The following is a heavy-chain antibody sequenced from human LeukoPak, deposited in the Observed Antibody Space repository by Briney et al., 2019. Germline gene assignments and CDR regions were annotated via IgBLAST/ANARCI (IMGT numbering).Heavy chain of an antibody. CDR1: GGSISGYY. CDR3: ARDPGYYYDGSGFYRGY. Sequence: PSETLSLTCTVSGGSISGYYWNWIRQPPGKGLEWLGYIHYSGSTHYNPSLKNRVTISVDTSKNQFSLKLSSVTAADTAVYYCARDPGYYYDGSGFYRGYWGQGTLVTISS. D-gene: IGHD3-22*01. CDR2: IHYSGST. J-gene: IGHJ4*02. V-gene: IGHV4-59*12.